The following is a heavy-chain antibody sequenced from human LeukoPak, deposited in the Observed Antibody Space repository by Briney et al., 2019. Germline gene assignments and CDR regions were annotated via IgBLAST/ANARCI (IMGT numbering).Heavy chain of an antibody. Sequence: PGRSLRLSCAASGFTFSNYGMHWVRQAPGKGLEWVAVIAYDGSNEYYAELVKGRFTISRDNSKNTLYLQMYSLRAEDTAVYFCAKDQGIAVAGTDDAFDIWGQGTRVTVSS. V-gene: IGHV3-30*18. J-gene: IGHJ3*02. CDR3: AKDQGIAVAGTDDAFDI. CDR2: IAYDGSNE. D-gene: IGHD6-19*01. CDR1: GFTFSNYG.